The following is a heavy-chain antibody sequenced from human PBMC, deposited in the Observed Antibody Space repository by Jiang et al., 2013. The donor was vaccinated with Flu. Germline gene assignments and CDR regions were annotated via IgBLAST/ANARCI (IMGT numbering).Heavy chain of an antibody. V-gene: IGHV1-18*01. CDR2: ISAYNGNT. CDR3: ARDRPYYGILGRDGMDV. D-gene: IGHD3-9*01. J-gene: IGHJ6*02. Sequence: EWMGWISAYNGNTNYAQKLQGRVTMTTDTSTSTAYMELRSLRSDDTAVYYCARDRPYYGILGRDGMDVWGQGTTVTVSS.